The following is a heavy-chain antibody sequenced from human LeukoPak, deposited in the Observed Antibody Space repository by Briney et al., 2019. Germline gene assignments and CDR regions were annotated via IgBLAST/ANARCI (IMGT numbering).Heavy chain of an antibody. V-gene: IGHV1-69*05. J-gene: IGHJ6*03. CDR1: GGTFSSYA. CDR3: ATYWPGPYGDYEGYYYVDV. CDR2: IIPIFGTA. D-gene: IGHD4-17*01. Sequence: GSSVKVSCKASGGTFSSYAISWVRQAPGQGLEWMGRIIPIFGTANYAQKFQGRVTITTDESTSTAYMELSSLRSEDTAVYYCATYWPGPYGDYEGYYYVDVWGKGTTVTVSS.